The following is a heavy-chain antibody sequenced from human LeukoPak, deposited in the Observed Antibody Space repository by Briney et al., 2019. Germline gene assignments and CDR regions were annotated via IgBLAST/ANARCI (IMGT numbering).Heavy chain of an antibody. D-gene: IGHD2-15*01. Sequence: GASVKVTCKGSGCTFTNYDINWVRRATGHGLEWMGWMNPNSGNTGYAQKFQGRVTMTRNTSISTAYMELSSLRSEDAAVYYCARGGPRGDSCDYWGQGTLVTVSS. J-gene: IGHJ4*02. CDR1: GCTFTNYD. V-gene: IGHV1-8*01. CDR2: MNPNSGNT. CDR3: ARGGPRGDSCDY.